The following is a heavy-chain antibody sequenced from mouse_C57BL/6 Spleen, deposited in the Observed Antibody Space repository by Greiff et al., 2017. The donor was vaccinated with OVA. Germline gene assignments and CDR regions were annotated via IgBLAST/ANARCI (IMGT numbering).Heavy chain of an antibody. Sequence: EVQLVESGGGLVQPGGSMKLSCAASGFTFSDAWMDWVRQSPEKGLEWVAEIRNKANNHATYYAESVKGRFTISRDDSKSSVYLQMNSLRAEDTGIYYCTRDYDYDKYFDVWGTGTTVTVSS. V-gene: IGHV6-6*01. D-gene: IGHD2-4*01. J-gene: IGHJ1*03. CDR2: IRNKANNHAT. CDR1: GFTFSDAW. CDR3: TRDYDYDKYFDV.